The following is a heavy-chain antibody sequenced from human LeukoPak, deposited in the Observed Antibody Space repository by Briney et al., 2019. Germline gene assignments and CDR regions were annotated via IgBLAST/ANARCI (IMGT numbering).Heavy chain of an antibody. Sequence: SVKVSRKASGGTFSSYAISWVRQAPGQGLEWMGRIIPILGIANYAQKFQGRVTITADKSTSTAYMELSSLRSEDTAVYYCARGTGTGSYYYYGMDVWGQGTTVTVSS. D-gene: IGHD1-7*01. V-gene: IGHV1-69*04. J-gene: IGHJ6*02. CDR3: ARGTGTGSYYYYGMDV. CDR2: IIPILGIA. CDR1: GGTFSSYA.